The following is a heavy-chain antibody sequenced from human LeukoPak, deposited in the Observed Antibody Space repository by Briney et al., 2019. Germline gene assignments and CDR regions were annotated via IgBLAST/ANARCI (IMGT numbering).Heavy chain of an antibody. CDR2: ISSSSNYI. D-gene: IGHD3-10*01. V-gene: IGHV3-21*01. J-gene: IGHJ4*02. CDR1: GFTFSSYS. Sequence: GGSLRLSCAASGFTFSSYSMNWVRQAPGKGLEWVSSISSSSNYIYYADSVKGRFTISRDNARNSLYLQMNSLRAEDTAVYYCASAGHYVDYWGQGTLVTVSS. CDR3: ASAGHYVDY.